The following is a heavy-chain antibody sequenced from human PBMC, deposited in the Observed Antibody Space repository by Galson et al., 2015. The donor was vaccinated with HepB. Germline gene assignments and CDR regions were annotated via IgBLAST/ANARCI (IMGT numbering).Heavy chain of an antibody. D-gene: IGHD6-19*01. CDR1: GLTFSSYA. V-gene: IGHV3-30*04. Sequence: SLRLSCAASGLTFSSYAMHWVRQAPGKGLEWVALISYDGNNKYYADSVKGRFTTSRDNSKNTLYLQMNSLRAEDTAVYYCARDKLATVAGTGYFQYWGQGTLVTVFS. J-gene: IGHJ1*01. CDR2: ISYDGNNK. CDR3: ARDKLATVAGTGYFQY.